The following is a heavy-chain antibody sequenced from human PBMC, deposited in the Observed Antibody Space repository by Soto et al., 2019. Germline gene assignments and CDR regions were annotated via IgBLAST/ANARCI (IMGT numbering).Heavy chain of an antibody. V-gene: IGHV3-21*01. J-gene: IGHJ4*02. CDR1: GFTFSSYS. D-gene: IGHD6-6*01. CDR2: ISSSSSYV. Sequence: PGGSLRLSCAASGFTFSSYSMNWVRQAPGKGLEWVSSISSSSSYVYYADSVKGRFTISRDNAKNSLYLQMNSLRAEDTAVYYCAMTSSSAFDYWGQGTLVTVSS. CDR3: AMTSSSAFDY.